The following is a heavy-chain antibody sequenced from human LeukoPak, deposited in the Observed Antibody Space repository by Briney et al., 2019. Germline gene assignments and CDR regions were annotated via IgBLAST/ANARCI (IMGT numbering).Heavy chain of an antibody. CDR3: AHTPEGSYFDY. V-gene: IGHV2-5*02. CDR2: IFWDNDL. CDR1: GFSLSTTGVG. J-gene: IGHJ4*02. Sequence: ASGPTLVKPTQTLTLTCTFSGFSLSTTGVGVGWIRQPPGKALEWLALIFWDNDLRYSPSLKSRLTITKDTSKNQVVLTTTNMDPVDTATYYCAHTPEGSYFDYWGQGTLVTVSS. D-gene: IGHD3-10*01.